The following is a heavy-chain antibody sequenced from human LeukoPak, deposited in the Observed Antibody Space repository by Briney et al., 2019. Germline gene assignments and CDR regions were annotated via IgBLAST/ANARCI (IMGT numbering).Heavy chain of an antibody. CDR3: ARERTSGWDAFDF. CDR1: GFTFSSYW. D-gene: IGHD6-19*01. V-gene: IGHV3-74*01. Sequence: GGSLRLSCAASGFTFSSYWMYWVRQAPGKGLVWVSRINGDGSSTSYADSVKGRFTISRDNAKNTLFLQMNSLRAEDTAVYYCARERTSGWDAFDFWGQGTLVTVSS. CDR2: INGDGSST. J-gene: IGHJ4*02.